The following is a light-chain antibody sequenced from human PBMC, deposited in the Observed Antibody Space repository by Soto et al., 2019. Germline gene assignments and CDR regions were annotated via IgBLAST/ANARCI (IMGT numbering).Light chain of an antibody. CDR3: AAWDDSLSGYV. CDR1: SSNIGRST. CDR2: SNN. Sequence: QSVLTQPPSASGTPGQRVTISCSGSSSNIGRSTVNWYHQLPGTAPKLLIYSNNQRPSGVPARFAGSKSVTSASVATGGLQSEDEADYYWAAWDDSLSGYVFGTGTKVTVL. V-gene: IGLV1-44*01. J-gene: IGLJ1*01.